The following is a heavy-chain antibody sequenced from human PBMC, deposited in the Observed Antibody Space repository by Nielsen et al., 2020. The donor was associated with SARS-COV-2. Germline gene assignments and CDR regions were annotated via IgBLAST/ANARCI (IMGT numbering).Heavy chain of an antibody. CDR3: AKEGSSWVHPDYYYGMDV. CDR2: INTNTGNP. CDR1: GYTFTTYA. V-gene: IGHV7-4-1*02. J-gene: IGHJ6*02. D-gene: IGHD6-13*01. Sequence: ASVKVSCKASGYTFTTYAMNWVRQAPGQGLEWMGWINTNTGNPTYAQGFPGRFVFSLDTSVSAAYLQISSLKAEDTAVYYCAKEGSSWVHPDYYYGMDVGGQGTTVTVSS.